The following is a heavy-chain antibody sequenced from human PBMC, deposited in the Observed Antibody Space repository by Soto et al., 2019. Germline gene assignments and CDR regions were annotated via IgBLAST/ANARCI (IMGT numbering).Heavy chain of an antibody. Sequence: ASVKVSCKASGFTFTSSAVQWVRQARGQRLEWIGWIVVGSGNTNYAQKFQERVTITRDMSTSTAYMELSSLRSEDTAVYYCVASAGGVVITQYYYYYGMDVWGQGTTVTVSS. CDR2: IVVGSGNT. CDR3: VASAGGVVITQYYYYYGMDV. J-gene: IGHJ6*02. D-gene: IGHD3-3*01. CDR1: GFTFTSSA. V-gene: IGHV1-58*01.